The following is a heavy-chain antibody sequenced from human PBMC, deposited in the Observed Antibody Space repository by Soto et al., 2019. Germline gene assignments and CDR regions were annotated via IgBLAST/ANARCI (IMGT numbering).Heavy chain of an antibody. CDR3: ARIQSIAVACTPYYYYGMDV. J-gene: IGHJ6*02. CDR2: IDWDDDK. Sequence: SGPTLVNPTQTLTLTCTFSGFSLSTSGMCVSWIRQPPVKALEWLALIDWDDDKYYSTSLKTRLTISKDTSKNQVVRTMTNMDPVDTATYYCARIQSIAVACTPYYYYGMDVWGQGTTVTVSS. V-gene: IGHV2-70*01. CDR1: GFSLSTSGMC. D-gene: IGHD6-19*01.